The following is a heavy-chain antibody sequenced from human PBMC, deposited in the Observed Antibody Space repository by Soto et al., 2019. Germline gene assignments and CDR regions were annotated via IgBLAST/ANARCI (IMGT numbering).Heavy chain of an antibody. CDR1: GGTFSTYA. D-gene: IGHD6-19*01. J-gene: IGHJ4*02. CDR3: AIPKGSYSSGYYYFDY. Sequence: QVQLVQSGAEVKQPGSSVKVSCKTSGGTFSTYAIYWVRQAPGQGLEWMGAIIPLVGKADYAQKFQGRVTITADESTRTAYMELSSLRSEDTAVYYCAIPKGSYSSGYYYFDYWGQGTLVTVSS. CDR2: IIPLVGKA. V-gene: IGHV1-69*01.